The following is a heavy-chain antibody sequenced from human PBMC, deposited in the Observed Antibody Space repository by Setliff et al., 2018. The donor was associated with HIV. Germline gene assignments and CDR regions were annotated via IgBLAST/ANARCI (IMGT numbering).Heavy chain of an antibody. Sequence: QAGGSLRLSCAASGFTFSSYAMHWVRQAPGKGLEWVAATWYDGHNKYYADSMKGRFTISRDNSKNTLYLQMNSLTPEDTAVYHCARYSSSWHTFDYWGQGTPVTVSS. CDR3: ARYSSSWHTFDY. V-gene: IGHV3-33*01. J-gene: IGHJ4*02. CDR2: TWYDGHNK. CDR1: GFTFSSYA. D-gene: IGHD6-13*01.